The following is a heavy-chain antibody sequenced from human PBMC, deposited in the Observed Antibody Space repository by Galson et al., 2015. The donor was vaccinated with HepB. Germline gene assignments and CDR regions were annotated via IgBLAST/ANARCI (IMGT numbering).Heavy chain of an antibody. V-gene: IGHV3-15*01. CDR1: GFTFSNAW. CDR3: NTDPVVGAGWELLAESGLDV. Sequence: SLRLSCAASGFTFSNAWMSWVRQAPGKGLEWVGRIKSKTDGGTTDYAAPVKGRFTISRDDSKNTLYLQMNTLKTEDTAVYYCNTDPVVGAGWELLAESGLDVWGQGTTVTVSS. J-gene: IGHJ6*02. CDR2: IKSKTDGGTT. D-gene: IGHD1-26*01.